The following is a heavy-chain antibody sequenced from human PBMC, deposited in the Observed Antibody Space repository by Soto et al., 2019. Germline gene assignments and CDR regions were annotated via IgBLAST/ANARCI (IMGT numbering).Heavy chain of an antibody. J-gene: IGHJ6*02. V-gene: IGHV3-21*01. CDR2: ISSSSSYI. Sequence: PGGSLRLSCAASGFTFSSYSMNWVRQAPGKGLEWVSSISSSSSYIYYADSVKGRFTISRDNAKNSLYLQMNSLRAEDTAVYYCARDLVPAAISLYYYGMDVWGQGTTVTVSS. CDR3: ARDLVPAAISLYYYGMDV. D-gene: IGHD2-2*01. CDR1: GFTFSSYS.